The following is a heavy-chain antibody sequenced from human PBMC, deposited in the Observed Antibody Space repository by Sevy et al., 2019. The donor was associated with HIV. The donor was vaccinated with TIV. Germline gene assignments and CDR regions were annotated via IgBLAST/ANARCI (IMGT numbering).Heavy chain of an antibody. V-gene: IGHV4-34*01. J-gene: IGHJ2*01. CDR3: ARGGDGVVPSPIIGLGPWTKYWYFDL. D-gene: IGHD3-3*01. CDR1: GGSFSGYS. CDR2: VNHSGST. Sequence: SETLSLTCAVSGGSFSGYSWDWIRQPPGKGLEWIGEVNHSGSTNYNPSLKSRVTISVDTSKNQFSLKLNCVTAADTAVYYCARGGDGVVPSPIIGLGPWTKYWYFDLWGRGTLVTVS.